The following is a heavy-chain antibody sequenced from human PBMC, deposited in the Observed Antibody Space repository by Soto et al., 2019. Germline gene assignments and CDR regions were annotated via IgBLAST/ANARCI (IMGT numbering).Heavy chain of an antibody. V-gene: IGHV1-18*01. Sequence: QVQLVQSGAEVKKPGASVKVSCKASGYTFTSYGISWVRQAPGQGLEWLGWISAYNGNTNYAQKLQGRVTMTTDTTASTAYIERRSLRSNHTAAEDCARDRPSAAAGGDYYYALEVWGQGTTVTVCS. J-gene: IGHJ6*02. CDR1: GYTFTSYG. D-gene: IGHD6-13*01. CDR2: ISAYNGNT. CDR3: ARDRPSAAAGGDYYYALEV.